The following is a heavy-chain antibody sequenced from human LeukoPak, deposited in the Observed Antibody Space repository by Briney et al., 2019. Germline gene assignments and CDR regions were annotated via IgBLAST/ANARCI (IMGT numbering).Heavy chain of an antibody. CDR1: GFILSNYV. J-gene: IGHJ4*02. V-gene: IGHV3-23*01. D-gene: IGHD6-6*01. Sequence: GGSLRLSCAASGFILSNYVMGWVRQDPGKGLQWVSIINGSGSFTSYADSVKGRFTISRDNSKNTLYLQMNSLRAEDTAVYYCARDLADRPSYSSSSETDYWGQGTLVTVSS. CDR2: INGSGSFT. CDR3: ARDLADRPSYSSSSETDY.